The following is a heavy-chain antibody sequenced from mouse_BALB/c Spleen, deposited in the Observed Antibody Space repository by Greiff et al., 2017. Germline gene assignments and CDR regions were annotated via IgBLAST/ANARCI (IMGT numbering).Heavy chain of an antibody. CDR3: ARHGLTGTAWLAY. CDR2: ISNGGGST. V-gene: IGHV5-12-2*01. D-gene: IGHD4-1*01. J-gene: IGHJ3*01. CDR1: GFTFSSYT. Sequence: EVQGVESGGGLVQPGGSLKLSCAASGFTFSSYTMSWVRQTPEKRLEWVAYISNGGGSTYYPDTVKGRFTISRDNAKNTLYLQMSSLKSEDTAMYYCARHGLTGTAWLAYWGQGTLVTVSA.